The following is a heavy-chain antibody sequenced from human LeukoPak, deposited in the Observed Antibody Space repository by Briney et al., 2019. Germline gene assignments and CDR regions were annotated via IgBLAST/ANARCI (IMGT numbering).Heavy chain of an antibody. CDR1: GFTFSTYS. CDR2: ISGSSDAI. CDR3: ARYSADPQGMDV. D-gene: IGHD2-15*01. J-gene: IGHJ6*02. V-gene: IGHV3-48*02. Sequence: PGGSLRLSCAASGFTFSTYSMSWVRQAPGRGLEWVSYISGSSDAIYYADSVKGRFTISRDNAKNSLYLQMNSLRDEDTAVYYCARYSADPQGMDVWGQGTTVTVSS.